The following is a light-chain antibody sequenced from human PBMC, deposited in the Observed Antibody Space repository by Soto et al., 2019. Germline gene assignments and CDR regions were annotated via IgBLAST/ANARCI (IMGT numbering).Light chain of an antibody. J-gene: IGLJ2*01. V-gene: IGLV2-23*01. CDR2: EGS. Sequence: QSALTQPASVSGSPGQSITISCTGTSSDVGSYNLVSWYQQHPGKAPKLMIYEGSKRPSGVSNRFSGSKSGNTASLTISGLQAEDEAHYYCCSYAGSSTVAFGGGTKLTVL. CDR1: SSDVGSYNL. CDR3: CSYAGSSTVA.